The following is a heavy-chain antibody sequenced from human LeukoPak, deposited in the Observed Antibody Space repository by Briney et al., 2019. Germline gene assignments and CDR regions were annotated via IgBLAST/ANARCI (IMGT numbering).Heavy chain of an antibody. J-gene: IGHJ6*03. Sequence: GGSLRLSCAASGFTVSTNYMSWVRQAPGRGLEWVSVIYSGGRTYYADSVKGRFTISRDNAKNSLSLQMNSLRAEDTAVYYCARSPAGANYYLDVWGKGTTVTISS. CDR2: IYSGGRT. V-gene: IGHV3-53*01. CDR1: GFTVSTNY. D-gene: IGHD1-14*01. CDR3: ARSPAGANYYLDV.